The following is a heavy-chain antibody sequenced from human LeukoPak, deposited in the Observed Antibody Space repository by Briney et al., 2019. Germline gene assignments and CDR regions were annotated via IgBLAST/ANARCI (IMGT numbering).Heavy chain of an antibody. CDR3: ARGRYYDFWSGTTHHYYYYGMDV. J-gene: IGHJ6*02. CDR2: IYYSGST. CDR1: GGSIGSSIYS. Sequence: PSETLSLTCTVSGGSIGSSIYSWGWIRQPPGKGLEWIGSIYYSGSTYYNPSLKSRVTISVDTSKNQFSLKLSSVTAADTAVYYCARGRYYDFWSGTTHHYYYYGMDVWGQGTTVTVSS. D-gene: IGHD3-3*01. V-gene: IGHV4-39*07.